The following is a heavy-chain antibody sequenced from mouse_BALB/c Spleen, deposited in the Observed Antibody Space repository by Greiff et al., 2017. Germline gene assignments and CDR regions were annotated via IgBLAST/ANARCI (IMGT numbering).Heavy chain of an antibody. J-gene: IGHJ2*01. Sequence: VQLQESAAELARPGASVKMSCKASGYTFTSYTMHWVKQRPGQGLEWIGYINPSSGYTEYNQKFKDKTTLTADKSSSTAYMQLSSLTSEDSAVYYCANRYYGSSYGYWGQGTTLTVSS. V-gene: IGHV1-4*02. CDR2: INPSSGYT. CDR1: GYTFTSYT. CDR3: ANRYYGSSYGY. D-gene: IGHD1-1*01.